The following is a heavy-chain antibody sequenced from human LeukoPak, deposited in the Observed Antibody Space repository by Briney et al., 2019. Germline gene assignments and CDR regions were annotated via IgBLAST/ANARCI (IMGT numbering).Heavy chain of an antibody. Sequence: PSETLSLTCTVSGGSISSSSYYWGWIRQPPGKGLEWIGSIYYSGSTYYNPSLKSRVTISVDTSKNQFSLKLSSVTAADTAVYYCATLTGYSSESWFDPWGPGILVTVSS. V-gene: IGHV4-39*07. CDR2: IYYSGST. CDR3: ATLTGYSSESWFDP. J-gene: IGHJ5*02. D-gene: IGHD3-9*01. CDR1: GGSISSSSYY.